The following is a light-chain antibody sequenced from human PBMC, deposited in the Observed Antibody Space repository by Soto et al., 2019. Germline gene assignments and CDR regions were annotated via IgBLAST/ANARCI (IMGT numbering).Light chain of an antibody. CDR1: ARDIGGYQF. Sequence: QSVLTQPASVSGSPGQSITISCTGTARDIGGYQFVSWYQQHPDKAPKLIIVDVTKRPSGISSRFSASKSGTTASLTTSGLLPEDEAQYYCASYSSSETPVVFGGGTKLTVL. V-gene: IGLV2-14*03. J-gene: IGLJ2*01. CDR2: DVT. CDR3: ASYSSSETPVV.